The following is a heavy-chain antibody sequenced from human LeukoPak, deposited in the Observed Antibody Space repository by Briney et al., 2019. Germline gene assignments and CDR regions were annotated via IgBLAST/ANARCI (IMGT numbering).Heavy chain of an antibody. CDR2: ISAYNGNT. J-gene: IGHJ6*03. V-gene: IGHV1-18*01. Sequence: ASVKVSCKASGYTFTSYGISWVRQAPGQGLEWMGWISAYNGNTNYAQKLQGRVTMTTDTSTSTAYMELRSLRSDDTAVYYCASQQLATGRDYYYMDVWGKGTTVTVSS. CDR3: ASQQLATGRDYYYMDV. CDR1: GYTFTSYG. D-gene: IGHD6-13*01.